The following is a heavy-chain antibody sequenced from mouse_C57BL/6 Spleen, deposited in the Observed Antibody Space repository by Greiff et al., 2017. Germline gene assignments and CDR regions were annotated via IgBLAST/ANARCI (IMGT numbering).Heavy chain of an antibody. D-gene: IGHD4-1*01. CDR2: IDPNSGGT. CDR1: GYTFTSYW. CDR3: ARAQLANWDRDYYAMDY. V-gene: IGHV1-72*01. J-gene: IGHJ4*01. Sequence: QVQLQQPGAELVKPGASVKLSCKASGYTFTSYWMHWVKQRPGRGLEWIGRIDPNSGGTKYNEKFKSKATLTVDKPSSTAYMQLSSLTSEDSAVYYCARAQLANWDRDYYAMDYWGQGTSVTVSS.